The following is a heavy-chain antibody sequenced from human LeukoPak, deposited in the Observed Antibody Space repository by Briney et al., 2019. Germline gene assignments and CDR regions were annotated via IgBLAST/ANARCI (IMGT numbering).Heavy chain of an antibody. CDR2: INLSDGST. J-gene: IGHJ5*01. D-gene: IGHD3-22*01. Sequence: ASVKVSCKASGYTFTIYYIHWVRQAPRQGPEWMGIINLSDGSTSYAQTFQGRVTVTRDMSTSTVYIDLTRLTSDVSATYYCARGALYYYESSCFWNWFDSWGQGTLVTVSS. V-gene: IGHV1-46*01. CDR3: ARGALYYYESSCFWNWFDS. CDR1: GYTFTIYY.